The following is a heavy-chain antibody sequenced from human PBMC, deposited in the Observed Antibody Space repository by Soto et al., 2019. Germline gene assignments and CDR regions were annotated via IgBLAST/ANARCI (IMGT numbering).Heavy chain of an antibody. CDR3: RYCSGGNCEDY. CDR1: GDSIGSSNW. Sequence: PSETLSLTCAVSGDSIGSSNWWSWVRQPPGKGLEWIGEIYHSGGTNYSPSLRSRVTISLDMSKSQFSLKLTSVTAVYYCAADSRYCSGGNCEDYWGQGTLVTVSS. D-gene: IGHD2-15*01. V-gene: IGHV4-4*02. J-gene: IGHJ4*02. CDR2: IYHSGGT.